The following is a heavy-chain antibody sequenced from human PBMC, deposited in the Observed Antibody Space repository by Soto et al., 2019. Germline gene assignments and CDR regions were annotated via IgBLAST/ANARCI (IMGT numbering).Heavy chain of an antibody. CDR1: GASVSHGY. CDR2: MYFGGSF. V-gene: IGHV4-59*02. Sequence: SETLSLTCNVSGASVSHGYLSWIRQPPGKGLEWIGFMYFGGSFNYNPSLTSRATISVETSKNQFSMKLTSVTASDTAVYYCARSYYDSTGFAVDPWGQGTLVTVSS. D-gene: IGHD3-22*01. CDR3: ARSYYDSTGFAVDP. J-gene: IGHJ5*01.